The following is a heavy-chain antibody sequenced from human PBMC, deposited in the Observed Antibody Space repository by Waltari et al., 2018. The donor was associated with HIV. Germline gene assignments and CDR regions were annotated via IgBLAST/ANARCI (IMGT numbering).Heavy chain of an antibody. V-gene: IGHV3-23*01. CDR3: AKDSMGAIDVEDYFDF. CDR1: GFIVSTYA. Sequence: LLESGGGLVQPGGSLRLSCATFGFIVSTYAMSWVRQAPGKGLEWVSTIRSIGDTTYYADSVKGRFTTTRANSKDTLYLQMNSLRAEDTAVYYCAKDSMGAIDVEDYFDFWGQGTLVTVSS. J-gene: IGHJ4*02. D-gene: IGHD1-26*01. CDR2: IRSIGDTT.